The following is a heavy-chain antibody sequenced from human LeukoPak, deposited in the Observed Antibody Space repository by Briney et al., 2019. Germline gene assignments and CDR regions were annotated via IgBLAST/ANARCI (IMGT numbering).Heavy chain of an antibody. CDR2: ISAYNGNT. D-gene: IGHD3-22*01. J-gene: IGHJ4*02. V-gene: IGHV1-18*01. Sequence: ASVKVSCKASGYTFTSYGISWVRQAPGQGLEWMGWISAYNGNTNYAQKLQGRVTMTTDTSTSTAYMELRSLRSDDTAVYYCARASTDYYDSSGHFDHWGQGTLVTVSS. CDR3: ARASTDYYDSSGHFDH. CDR1: GYTFTSYG.